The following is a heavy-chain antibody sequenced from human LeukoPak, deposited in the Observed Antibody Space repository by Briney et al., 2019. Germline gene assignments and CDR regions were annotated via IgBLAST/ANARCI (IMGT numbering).Heavy chain of an antibody. CDR2: INPSGGST. CDR1: GYTFTSYY. V-gene: IGHV1-46*01. CDR3: ARDRYYYYDSSGWYYFDY. Sequence: ASVKVSCKASGYTFTSYYMHWVRQAPGQGLEWMGIINPSGGSTSYAQKFQGRVTMTRDMSTSTVYMELSSLRSEDTAVYYCARDRYYYYDSSGWYYFDYWGQGTLVTVSS. D-gene: IGHD3-22*01. J-gene: IGHJ4*02.